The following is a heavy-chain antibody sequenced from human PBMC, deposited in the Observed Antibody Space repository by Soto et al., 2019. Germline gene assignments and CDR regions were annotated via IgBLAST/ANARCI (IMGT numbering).Heavy chain of an antibody. V-gene: IGHV4-39*01. Sequence: SETLSLTCTVSGDSIISSDFYWGWVRQPPGKGLEWIGSIFYLGSSYYNPSLKSRVTMSVDTSKNQFSLRLRSVTAADTALYFCGTHSLRLRKKNWFDPWGQGIMLTVSS. J-gene: IGHJ5*02. CDR3: GTHSLRLRKKNWFDP. CDR2: IFYLGSS. D-gene: IGHD3-3*01. CDR1: GDSIISSDFY.